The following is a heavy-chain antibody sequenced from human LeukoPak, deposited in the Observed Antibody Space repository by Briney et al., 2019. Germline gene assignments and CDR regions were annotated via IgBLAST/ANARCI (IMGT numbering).Heavy chain of an antibody. V-gene: IGHV1-18*01. D-gene: IGHD3-10*01. CDR2: ISAYNGNT. CDR3: AASMLRGGMDV. CDR1: GYTFNSYG. J-gene: IGHJ6*02. Sequence: ASVKVSCKASGYTFNSYGINSVRQAPGQGLEWMGWISAYNGNTNYAQKLQGRVTMTTDTFTSTAYMELRSLRSDDTAVYYCAASMLRGGMDVWGQGTTVTVSS.